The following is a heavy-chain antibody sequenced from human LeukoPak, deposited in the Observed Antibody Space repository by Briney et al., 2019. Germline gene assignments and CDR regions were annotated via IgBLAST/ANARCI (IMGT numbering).Heavy chain of an antibody. V-gene: IGHV3-21*01. D-gene: IGHD3-3*02. Sequence: GGSLRLSCAASGFTFSSYSMNWVRQAPGKGLEWVSSISSSSSYIYYADSVKGRFTISRDNAKNSLYLQMNSLRAEDTAVYYCARDSRRMAFIDYWGQGTLVTVSS. CDR3: ARDSRRMAFIDY. CDR1: GFTFSSYS. J-gene: IGHJ4*02. CDR2: ISSSSSYI.